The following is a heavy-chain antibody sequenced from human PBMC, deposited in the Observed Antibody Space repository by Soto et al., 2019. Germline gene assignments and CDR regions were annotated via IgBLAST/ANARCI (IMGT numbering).Heavy chain of an antibody. D-gene: IGHD1-1*01. CDR1: GFSFSSNW. Sequence: EVQLVESGGGLVQPGGSLRLSCAASGFSFSSNWMSWVRQAPGKGPEWVASIQLDGSQIYYVDSVKGRFTVSRDNTKNSLYLQMNSLRGADTVIYYCARAQLWGHGTLVNVSS. V-gene: IGHV3-7*03. CDR2: IQLDGSQI. J-gene: IGHJ4*01. CDR3: ARAQL.